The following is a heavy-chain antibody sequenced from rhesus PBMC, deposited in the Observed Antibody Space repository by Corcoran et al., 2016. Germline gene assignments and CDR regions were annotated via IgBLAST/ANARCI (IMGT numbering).Heavy chain of an antibody. CDR1: GFTFSRYG. Sequence: EVQVVETGGGLVQPGGSLKLSCVVSGFTFSRYGMSWVRPAPGKGLEWVSAINSGGYDRQYTDAVKGRFTISRDNSKNTVSLKMNSLRTEDTAMYYCVKEVPGSWDYWGQGVLVTVTS. J-gene: IGHJ4*01. CDR2: INSGGYDR. V-gene: IGHV3S5*01. CDR3: VKEVPGSWDY. D-gene: IGHD6-25*01.